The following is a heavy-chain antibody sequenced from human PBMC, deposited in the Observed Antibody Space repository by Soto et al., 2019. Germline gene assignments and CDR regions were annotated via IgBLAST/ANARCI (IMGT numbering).Heavy chain of an antibody. CDR3: ARWTSNYDFWSGYTGGFDY. Sequence: SVKVSCKASGGTFSSYAISWVLQAPGQGLEWMGGIIPIFGTANYAQKFQGRVTITADKSTSTAYMELSSLRSEDTAVYYCARWTSNYDFWSGYTGGFDYWGQGTLVTVSS. J-gene: IGHJ4*02. D-gene: IGHD3-3*01. CDR2: IIPIFGTA. CDR1: GGTFSSYA. V-gene: IGHV1-69*06.